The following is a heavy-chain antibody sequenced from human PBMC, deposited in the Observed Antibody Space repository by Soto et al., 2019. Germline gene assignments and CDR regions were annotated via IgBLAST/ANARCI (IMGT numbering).Heavy chain of an antibody. CDR1: GYTFTSYA. Sequence: ASVKVSCKASGYTFTSYAMHWVRQAPGQRLEWMGWINAGNGNTKYSQKFQGRVTITRDTSASTAYMELSSLRSEDTAVYYCARATNHLLRFLEWLNWFDPRGQRTPVTVSS. V-gene: IGHV1-3*01. J-gene: IGHJ5*02. CDR2: INAGNGNT. CDR3: ARATNHLLRFLEWLNWFDP. D-gene: IGHD3-3*01.